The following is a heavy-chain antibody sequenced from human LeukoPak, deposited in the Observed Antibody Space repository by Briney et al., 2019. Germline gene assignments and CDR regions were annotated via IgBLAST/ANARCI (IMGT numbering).Heavy chain of an antibody. J-gene: IGHJ6*03. CDR1: GGTFSSYA. CDR2: IIPIFGTA. CDR3: GRFGYSSSSWGYYYYMDV. D-gene: IGHD6-6*01. V-gene: IGHV1-69*15. Sequence: SSVKVSRKASGGTFSSYAISWVRQAPGQGLEWMGRIIPIFGTANYAQKFRGRVTVTADESTSTAYMELSSLRSEDTAVYYSGRFGYSSSSWGYYYYMDVWGKGTTVTVSS.